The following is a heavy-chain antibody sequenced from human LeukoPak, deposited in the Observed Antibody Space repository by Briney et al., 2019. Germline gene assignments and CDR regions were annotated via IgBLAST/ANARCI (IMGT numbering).Heavy chain of an antibody. CDR3: AREVGYSSGFFLYYFDY. CDR1: GYTFTSYG. J-gene: IGHJ4*02. V-gene: IGHV1-18*01. CDR2: ISAYNGNT. Sequence: ASVKVSCKASGYTFTSYGMSWVRQAPGQGLEWMGWISAYNGNTNYAQKLQGRVTMTTDTSTSTAYMELRSLRSDDTAVYYCAREVGYSSGFFLYYFDYWGQGTLVTVSS. D-gene: IGHD6-19*01.